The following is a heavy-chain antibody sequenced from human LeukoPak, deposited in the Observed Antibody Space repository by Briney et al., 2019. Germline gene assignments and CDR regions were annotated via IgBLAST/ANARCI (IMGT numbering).Heavy chain of an antibody. CDR1: GYTFTSYD. CDR2: IIPIFGTA. CDR3: ASLSSSDY. J-gene: IGHJ4*02. V-gene: IGHV1-69*13. Sequence: GASVKVSCKASGYTFTSYDISWVRQAPGQGLEWMGGIIPIFGTANYAQKFQGRVTITADESTSTAYMELSSLRSEDTAVYYCASLSSSDYWGQGTLVTVSS.